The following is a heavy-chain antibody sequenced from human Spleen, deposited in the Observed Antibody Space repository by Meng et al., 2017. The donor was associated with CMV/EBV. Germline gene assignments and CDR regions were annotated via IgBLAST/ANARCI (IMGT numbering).Heavy chain of an antibody. V-gene: IGHV3-7*01. CDR3: ARGWGGDVVVVPGGVSAFYFDS. CDR2: IKLDGSEN. Sequence: GGSLRLSCAASGFTLSHYWMSWVRQAPGKGLEWVASIKLDGSENYYVDSVKGRFTISRENAKNSLFLQMHSLRAEDTAVYYCARGWGGDVVVVPGGVSAFYFDSWGHGTLVTVSS. D-gene: IGHD2-2*01. J-gene: IGHJ5*01. CDR1: GFTLSHYW.